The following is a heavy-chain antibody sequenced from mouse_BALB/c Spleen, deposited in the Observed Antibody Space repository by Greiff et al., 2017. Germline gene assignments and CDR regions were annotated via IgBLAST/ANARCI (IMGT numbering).Heavy chain of an antibody. CDR1: GFNIKDTY. CDR3: ANPLYYGSSTDFDY. Sequence: EVKLVESGAELVKPGASVKLSCTASGFNIKDTYMHWVKQRPEQGLEWIGRIGPANGNTKYDPKFQGKATITADTSSNTAYLQLSSLTSEDTAVYYCANPLYYGSSTDFDYWGQGTTLTVSS. V-gene: IGHV14-3*02. D-gene: IGHD1-1*01. CDR2: IGPANGNT. J-gene: IGHJ2*01.